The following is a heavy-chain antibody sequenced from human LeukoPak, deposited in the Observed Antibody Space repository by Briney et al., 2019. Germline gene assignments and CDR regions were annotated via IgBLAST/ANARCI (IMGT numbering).Heavy chain of an antibody. CDR2: ISYDGSNK. Sequence: GGSLRLSCAASGFTFSSYAMHWVRQAPGKGLEWVAVISYDGSNKYYADSVKGRFTISRDNSKNTLYLQMNSLRAEDTAVYYCARDYRRYIDYWGQGTLVTVSS. V-gene: IGHV3-30-3*01. J-gene: IGHJ4*02. D-gene: IGHD1-14*01. CDR3: ARDYRRYIDY. CDR1: GFTFSSYA.